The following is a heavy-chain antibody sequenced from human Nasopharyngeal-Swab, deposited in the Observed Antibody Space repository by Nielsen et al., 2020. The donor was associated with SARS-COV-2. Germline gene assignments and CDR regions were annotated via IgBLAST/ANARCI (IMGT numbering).Heavy chain of an antibody. CDR2: ISSSSSYI. CDR3: ARSGELRFLEWLSTRTDY. CDR1: GFTFRRYS. Sequence: GGSLRLSCAASGFTFRRYSMHWVRQAPGKGLEWVSSISSSSSYIYYADSVKGRLTISRDNAKNSLYLQMNSLRAEDTAVYYCARSGELRFLEWLSTRTDYWGQGTLVTVSS. D-gene: IGHD3-3*01. V-gene: IGHV3-21*01. J-gene: IGHJ4*02.